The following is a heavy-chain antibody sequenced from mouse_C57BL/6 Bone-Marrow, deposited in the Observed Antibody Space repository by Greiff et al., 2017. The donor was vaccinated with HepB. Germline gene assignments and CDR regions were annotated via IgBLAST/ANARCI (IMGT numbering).Heavy chain of an antibody. CDR3: ARVEVYYAMDY. Sequence: EVKLMESGGDLVKPGGSLKLSCAASGFTFSSYGMSWVRQTPDKRLEWVATISSGGSYTYYPDSVKGRFTISRDNAKNTLYLQMSSLKSEDTAMYYCARVEVYYAMDYWGQGTSVTVSS. CDR2: ISSGGSYT. V-gene: IGHV5-6*01. CDR1: GFTFSSYG. J-gene: IGHJ4*01.